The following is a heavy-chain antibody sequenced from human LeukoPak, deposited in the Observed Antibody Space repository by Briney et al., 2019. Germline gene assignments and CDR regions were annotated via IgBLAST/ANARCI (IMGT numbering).Heavy chain of an antibody. V-gene: IGHV3-23*01. CDR1: GFTFSSYA. CDR2: ISGSGGST. CDR3: AGDPTAAGTFDY. Sequence: PGGSLRLSCAASGFTFSSYAMSWVRQAPGKGLEWVSAISGSGGSTYYADSVKGRFTITRDSSKNTLYLQMNSLRAEDTAVYFCAGDPTAAGTFDYWGQGTLVTVSS. D-gene: IGHD6-13*01. J-gene: IGHJ4*02.